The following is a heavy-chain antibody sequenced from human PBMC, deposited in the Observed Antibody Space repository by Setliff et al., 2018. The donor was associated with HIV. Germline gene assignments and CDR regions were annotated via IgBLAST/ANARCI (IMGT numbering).Heavy chain of an antibody. Sequence: PSETLSLTCAVSGGSISSNWWSWVRQSPGKGLEWIGEIYHSGSTHYNPSLQSRVTISVDKSKNQFSLRLSSVTAADTAVYYCARDHKYYYDSSGLDYWGQGTLVTVSS. CDR2: IYHSGST. D-gene: IGHD3-22*01. CDR1: GGSISSNW. J-gene: IGHJ4*02. CDR3: ARDHKYYYDSSGLDY. V-gene: IGHV4-4*02.